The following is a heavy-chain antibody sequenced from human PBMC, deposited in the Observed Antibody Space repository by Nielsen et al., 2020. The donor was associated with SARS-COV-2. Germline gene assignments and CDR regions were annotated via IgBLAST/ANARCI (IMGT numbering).Heavy chain of an antibody. CDR3: ARDLGYYGMDV. V-gene: IGHV4-59*11. CDR1: RGSIRSQY. Sequence: SETLSLTCTVSRGSIRSQYWDWIRQPPGKGLEWIGYIHSSGRTKYNRSLKSRVTISVDTSKNQFSLKLSSVTAADTAVYYCARDLGYYGMDVWGQGTTVTVSS. CDR2: IHSSGRT. J-gene: IGHJ6*02.